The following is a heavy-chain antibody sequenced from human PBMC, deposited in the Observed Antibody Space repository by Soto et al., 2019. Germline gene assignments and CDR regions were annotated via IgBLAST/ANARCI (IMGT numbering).Heavy chain of an antibody. J-gene: IGHJ6*02. CDR1: GFTFSSYG. D-gene: IGHD1-26*01. CDR2: IWYDGSNK. CDR3: ARGGSGSYDYYYYYGMDV. Sequence: PGGSLRLSCAASGFTFSSYGMHWVRQAPGKGLEWVAVIWYDGSNKYYADSVKGRFTISRDSSKNTLYLQMNSLRAEDTAVYYCARGGSGSYDYYYYYGMDVWGQGTTVTVSS. V-gene: IGHV3-33*01.